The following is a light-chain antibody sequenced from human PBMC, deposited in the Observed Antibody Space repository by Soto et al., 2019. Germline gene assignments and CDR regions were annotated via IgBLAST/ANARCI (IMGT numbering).Light chain of an antibody. CDR2: GAS. Sequence: EIVLTQSPGTLSLSPGERATLSCRANRSVTNSYLAWYQQKPGQAPRLLIYGASARATGIPDRFSGSGSGTDFTLTISRLEPEDFAVYYCQQYGSSLYTFGQGTKLEIK. CDR3: QQYGSSLYT. J-gene: IGKJ2*01. CDR1: RSVTNSY. V-gene: IGKV3-20*01.